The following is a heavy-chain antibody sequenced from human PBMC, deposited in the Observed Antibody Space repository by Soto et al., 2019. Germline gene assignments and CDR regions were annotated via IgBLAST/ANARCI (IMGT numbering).Heavy chain of an antibody. CDR2: ITGSGAST. Sequence: VQLLESGGGLIQPGGSLRLSCAASGFTFSSYAISWDRQAPGKGLQWVATITGSGASTYYADSVKGRFTISRDNSANTRYLQMNRLRAEDTAFDFCAKAARVYTSSSGNDFWGQGTLVTVSS. V-gene: IGHV3-23*01. CDR1: GFTFSSYA. CDR3: AKAARVYTSSSGNDF. D-gene: IGHD6-6*01. J-gene: IGHJ4*02.